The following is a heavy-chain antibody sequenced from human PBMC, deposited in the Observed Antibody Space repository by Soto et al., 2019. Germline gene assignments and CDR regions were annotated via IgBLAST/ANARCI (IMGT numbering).Heavy chain of an antibody. Sequence: PGGSLRLSCAASGFTFSSYAMSWVRLAPGKGLEWVSAISGSGGSTYYADSVKGRFTISRDNSKNTLYLQMNSLRAEDTAVYYCAKPLRIVVAPDAFDIWGQGTMVTVSS. V-gene: IGHV3-23*01. J-gene: IGHJ3*02. CDR1: GFTFSSYA. D-gene: IGHD3-22*01. CDR3: AKPLRIVVAPDAFDI. CDR2: ISGSGGST.